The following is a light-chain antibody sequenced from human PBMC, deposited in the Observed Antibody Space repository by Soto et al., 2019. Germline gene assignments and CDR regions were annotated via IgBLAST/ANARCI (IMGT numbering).Light chain of an antibody. J-gene: IGLJ1*01. V-gene: IGLV2-14*01. CDR3: SSYTSRSTYV. Sequence: QSVLTQPASVSGSPGQSITISCTGTSSDVGGYNYVSWYQQHPGKAPKLMIYDVSNRPSGVSNRFSGSKSGNTASLTISGLQAEDEADYYCSSYTSRSTYVFRAGTKVNV. CDR1: SSDVGGYNY. CDR2: DVS.